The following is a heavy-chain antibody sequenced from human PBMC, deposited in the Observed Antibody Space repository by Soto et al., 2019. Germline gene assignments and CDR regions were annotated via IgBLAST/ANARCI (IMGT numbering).Heavy chain of an antibody. CDR1: GFTFSSYA. D-gene: IGHD2-2*01. V-gene: IGHV3-23*01. Sequence: GGSLRLSCAASGFTFSSYAMSWVRQAPGEGLEWVSAMSGSGGSTYYADSVKGRFTISRDNSKNTLYLQMDSLRAEDTAVYYCAKEGSSTSCFDYWGQGTLVTVSS. J-gene: IGHJ4*02. CDR2: MSGSGGST. CDR3: AKEGSSTSCFDY.